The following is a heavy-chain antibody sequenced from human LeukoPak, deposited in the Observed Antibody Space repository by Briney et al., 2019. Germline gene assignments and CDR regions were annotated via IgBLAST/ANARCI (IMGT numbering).Heavy chain of an antibody. J-gene: IGHJ3*02. Sequence: GGSLRLSCAASGFTFSSYSMNWVRQAPGKGLEWVSDISSSSSTIYYADSGKGRFTISRDNAKNSLYLQMNSLRAEDTAVYYCARETGPYDAFDIWGQGTMVTVSS. CDR2: ISSSSSTI. CDR3: ARETGPYDAFDI. CDR1: GFTFSSYS. V-gene: IGHV3-48*01.